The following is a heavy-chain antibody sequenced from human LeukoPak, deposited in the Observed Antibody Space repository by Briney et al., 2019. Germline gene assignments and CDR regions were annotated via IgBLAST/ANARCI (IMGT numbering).Heavy chain of an antibody. V-gene: IGHV3-33*06. Sequence: GGSLRLSCAASGFTFSSFGMHWVRQSPGKGLEWVAVIWYDGSTKVYADSVKGRFTISRDNSRNTLYLQMNSLRAEDTAVYYCAKDRLVRYSYYGMDVWGQGTTVTVSS. CDR3: AKDRLVRYSYYGMDV. D-gene: IGHD6-19*01. CDR2: IWYDGSTK. CDR1: GFTFSSFG. J-gene: IGHJ6*02.